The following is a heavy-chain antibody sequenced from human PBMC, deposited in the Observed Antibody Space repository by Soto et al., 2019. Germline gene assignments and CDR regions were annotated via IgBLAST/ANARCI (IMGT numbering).Heavy chain of an antibody. Sequence: EVQMVESGGGLVQPGGSLRLSCAASGFTVSNNYISWVRQAPGKGLEWVSVIYSGGSTYYADSVKGRFTISRHNSKNTVYLQMNSLRAEDTAVYYCASGELLFDYWGQGTLVTASS. J-gene: IGHJ4*02. D-gene: IGHD3-10*01. CDR2: IYSGGST. V-gene: IGHV3-53*04. CDR1: GFTVSNNY. CDR3: ASGELLFDY.